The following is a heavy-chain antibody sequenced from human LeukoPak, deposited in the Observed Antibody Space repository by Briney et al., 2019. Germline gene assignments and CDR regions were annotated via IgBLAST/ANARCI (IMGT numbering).Heavy chain of an antibody. D-gene: IGHD3-22*01. CDR3: ARPGGDSGYHPFDY. CDR1: GFTFSSYA. CDR2: INTDGSST. V-gene: IGHV3-74*01. Sequence: GGSLRLSCAASGFTFSSYAMSWVRQAPGKGLVWVSRINTDGSSTSYADSVKGRFTISRDNAKNTLYLQMNSLRAEDTAVYYCARPGGDSGYHPFDYWGQGTLVTVSS. J-gene: IGHJ4*02.